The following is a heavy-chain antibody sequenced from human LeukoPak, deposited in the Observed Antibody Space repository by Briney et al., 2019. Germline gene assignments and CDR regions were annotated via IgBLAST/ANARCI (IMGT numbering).Heavy chain of an antibody. D-gene: IGHD1-26*01. V-gene: IGHV3-48*01. CDR3: ARDPYSGSYGNYYYYFMDV. Sequence: GGSLRLSCTASGFSFSSYSMSWVRQAPRKGLEWVSFITSSSSNIYYADSVKGRFTISRDNAKNSLYLQMNSLRAEDTAVYYCARDPYSGSYGNYYYYFMDVWGKGTTVTISS. CDR1: GFSFSSYS. CDR2: ITSSSSNI. J-gene: IGHJ6*03.